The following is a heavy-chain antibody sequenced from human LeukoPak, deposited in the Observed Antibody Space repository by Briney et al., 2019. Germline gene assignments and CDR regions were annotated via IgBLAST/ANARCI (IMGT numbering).Heavy chain of an antibody. D-gene: IGHD3-10*02. CDR1: GGSISSSSYY. J-gene: IGHJ4*02. V-gene: IGHV4-39*01. CDR3: ARRRTMFGYFAGEFDY. CDR2: IYYSGST. Sequence: PSETLSLTCTVSGGSISSSSYYWGWIRQPPGKGLEWIGSIYYSGSTNNNPSLKSRVTISVDTSKNQFSLKLSSVTAADTAVYYCARRRTMFGYFAGEFDYWGQGNLVTVSS.